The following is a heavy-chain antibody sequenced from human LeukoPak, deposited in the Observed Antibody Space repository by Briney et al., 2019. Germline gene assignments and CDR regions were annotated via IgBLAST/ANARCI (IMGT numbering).Heavy chain of an antibody. D-gene: IGHD5-12*01. CDR1: GGSISSGGYY. J-gene: IGHJ4*02. CDR2: IYYSGST. Sequence: PSETLSLTCTVSGGSISSGGYYWSWIRQHPGKGLEWIGYIYYSGSTYYNPSLKSRVTISVDTSKNQFSLKLSSVTAADTAVYYCARGGGYDPVVDYWGQGTLVTVSS. CDR3: ARGGGYDPVVDY. V-gene: IGHV4-31*03.